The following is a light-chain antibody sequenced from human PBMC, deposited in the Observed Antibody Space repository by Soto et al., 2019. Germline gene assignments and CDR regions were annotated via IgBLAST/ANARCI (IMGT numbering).Light chain of an antibody. Sequence: QSVLTQPASVSGSPGQSITISCTGTSSDVGGYNYVSWYQQHPGKAPKLMIYDVSNRPSGVSNRFSDSKSGNTASLTISGLQAEDEADYYCSSYTSSGTLVVFGGGTKLIVL. J-gene: IGLJ2*01. V-gene: IGLV2-14*01. CDR2: DVS. CDR1: SSDVGGYNY. CDR3: SSYTSSGTLVV.